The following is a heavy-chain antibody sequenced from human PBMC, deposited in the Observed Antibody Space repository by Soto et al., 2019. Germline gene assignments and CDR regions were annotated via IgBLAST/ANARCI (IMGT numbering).Heavy chain of an antibody. J-gene: IGHJ3*01. V-gene: IGHV3-66*01. D-gene: IGHD2-21*02. CDR3: AKERGGDWVASGPKISGTGEI. CDR2: IYSGGST. Sequence: GGSLRLSCAASGFTVSSNYMSWVRQAPGKGLEWVSVIYSGGSTYYADSVKGRFTISRDNSKNTLYLQMNSLRAEDTAVYYCAKERGGDWVASGPKISGTGEIWGQGTMVPVSS. CDR1: GFTVSSNY.